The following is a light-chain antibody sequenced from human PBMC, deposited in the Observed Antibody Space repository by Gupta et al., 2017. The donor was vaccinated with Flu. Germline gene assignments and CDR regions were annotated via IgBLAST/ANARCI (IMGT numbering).Light chain of an antibody. CDR3: AVWDDSLNGPVV. CDR2: SNN. V-gene: IGLV1-44*01. J-gene: IGLJ2*01. Sequence: QSVVAQPPSASGTPGQRVTISCSGSGSNIGTYTVNWYQQLPGTAPKLLIHSNNQRPSGVPDRFSGSTSGTSASLAISGLQSADEAEYYCAVWDDSLNGPVVFGGGTKLTVL. CDR1: GSNIGTYT.